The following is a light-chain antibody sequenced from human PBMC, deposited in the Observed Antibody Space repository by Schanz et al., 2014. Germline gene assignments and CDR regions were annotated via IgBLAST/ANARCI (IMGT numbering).Light chain of an antibody. Sequence: QSALTQPPSASGSPGQSVTISCTGTSSDIGGYNYVSWYQQHPGKAPKILIYEVSKRPSGVPDRFSGSKSGNTASLTVSGLQAEDEADYYCSSYTSSITYVFGTGTKLTVL. CDR2: EVS. CDR1: SSDIGGYNY. V-gene: IGLV2-8*01. J-gene: IGLJ1*01. CDR3: SSYTSSITYV.